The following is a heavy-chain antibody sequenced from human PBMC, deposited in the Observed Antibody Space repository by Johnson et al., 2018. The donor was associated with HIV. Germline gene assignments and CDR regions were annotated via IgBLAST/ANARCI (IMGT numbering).Heavy chain of an antibody. CDR3: AKGGEYSSSWSAFDI. CDR1: GFTFSSYG. Sequence: VQLVESGGGVVQPGRSLRLSCAPSGFTFSSYGMHWVRQAPGKGLEWVAVISYDGSNKYYADSVKGRFTISRDNSKNTLYLQMNSLRAEDTAVYYCAKGGEYSSSWSAFDIWGQGTMVTVSS. CDR2: ISYDGSNK. D-gene: IGHD6-6*01. J-gene: IGHJ3*02. V-gene: IGHV3-30*18.